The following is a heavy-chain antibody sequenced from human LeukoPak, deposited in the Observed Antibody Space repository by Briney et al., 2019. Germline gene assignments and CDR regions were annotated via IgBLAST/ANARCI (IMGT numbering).Heavy chain of an antibody. V-gene: IGHV1-69*05. CDR1: GGTFSSYA. CDR3: ARDVLNGYSYGRAFDY. J-gene: IGHJ4*02. CDR2: IIPIFGTA. D-gene: IGHD5-18*01. Sequence: SVKDSCKASGGTFSSYAISWVRQAPGQGLEWMGGIIPIFGTANYSQKFQGRVTITTDESTSTAYMELSSLRSEDTAVYYCARDVLNGYSYGRAFDYWGQGTLVTVSS.